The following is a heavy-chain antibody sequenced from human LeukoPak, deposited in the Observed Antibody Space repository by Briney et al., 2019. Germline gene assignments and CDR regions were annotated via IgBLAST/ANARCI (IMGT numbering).Heavy chain of an antibody. CDR3: ARDSPFGAARPSGYYYYYMDV. CDR2: IYYSGST. D-gene: IGHD6-6*01. CDR1: GGSISSGGYY. Sequence: SETLSLTCTVSGGSISSGGYYWGWIRQHPGKGLEWIGYIYYSGSTYYNPSLKSRVTISVDTSKNQFSLKLSSVTAADTAVYYCARDSPFGAARPSGYYYYYMDVWGKGTTVTVS. J-gene: IGHJ6*03. V-gene: IGHV4-31*03.